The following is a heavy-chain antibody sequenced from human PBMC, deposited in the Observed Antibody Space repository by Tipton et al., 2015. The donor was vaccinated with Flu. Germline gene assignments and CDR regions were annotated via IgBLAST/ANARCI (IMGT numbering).Heavy chain of an antibody. V-gene: IGHV4-59*01. CDR1: GGSINSYY. Sequence: LRLSCTVSGGSINSYYWSWIRQPPGKGLEWIGHIYYSGTTNYNPSLKSRLTISVDTSKNQFSLKLSSVTAADTAVYYCAREGGSGAFDIWGQGTMVTVSS. J-gene: IGHJ3*02. CDR3: AREGGSGAFDI. CDR2: IYYSGTT. D-gene: IGHD2-15*01.